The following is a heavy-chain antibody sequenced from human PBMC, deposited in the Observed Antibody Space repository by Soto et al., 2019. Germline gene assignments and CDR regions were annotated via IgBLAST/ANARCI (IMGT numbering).Heavy chain of an antibody. J-gene: IGHJ4*02. Sequence: XGFLRLSFAASGFTFSSYGMHWVRQAPGKGLEWVAVIWYDGSNKYYADSVKGRFTISRDNSKNTLYLQMNSLRAEDTAVYYCARDIYYGSGSYYPDYWGQGTLVTVSS. CDR1: GFTFSSYG. CDR3: ARDIYYGSGSYYPDY. D-gene: IGHD3-10*01. V-gene: IGHV3-33*01. CDR2: IWYDGSNK.